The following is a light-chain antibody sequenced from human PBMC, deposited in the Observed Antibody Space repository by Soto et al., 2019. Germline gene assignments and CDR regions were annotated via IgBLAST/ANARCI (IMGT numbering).Light chain of an antibody. CDR2: NNN. CDR1: SSNIGINS. V-gene: IGLV1-44*01. Sequence: QSALTQPPSASGTPGQRVTISCSGGSSNIGINSVSWYQQLPGTAPKLLIYNNNQRPSGVPDRFSGSKSGTSASLAISGLQSGAEADYYCAAWDDSLNGYVFGTGTKVTVL. CDR3: AAWDDSLNGYV. J-gene: IGLJ1*01.